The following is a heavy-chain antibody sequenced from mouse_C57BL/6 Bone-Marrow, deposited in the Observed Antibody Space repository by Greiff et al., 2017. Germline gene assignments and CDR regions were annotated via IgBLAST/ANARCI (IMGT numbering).Heavy chain of an antibody. CDR3: ARHVDWDSVAY. CDR2: ISSGGSYT. V-gene: IGHV5-6*01. J-gene: IGHJ3*01. Sequence: EVHLVESGGDLVKPGGSLKLSCAASGFTFSSYGMSWVRQTPDKRLEWVATISSGGSYTYYPDSVKGRFTISRDNAKNTLYLQMSSLKSEDTAMYYCARHVDWDSVAYWGQGTLVTVSA. D-gene: IGHD4-1*01. CDR1: GFTFSSYG.